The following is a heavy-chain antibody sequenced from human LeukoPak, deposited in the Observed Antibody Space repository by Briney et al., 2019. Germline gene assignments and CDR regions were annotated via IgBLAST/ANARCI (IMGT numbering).Heavy chain of an antibody. CDR1: GFTFSSYA. Sequence: GRSPRLSCAASGFTFSSYAMHWVRQAPGKGLEWVAVITYDGSNKYYADSVKGRFTISRDNSKNTLYLQMNSLRAEDTAVYYCVKARDSLGYGDYGFDYWGQGTLVTVSS. CDR2: ITYDGSNK. D-gene: IGHD4-17*01. CDR3: VKARDSLGYGDYGFDY. J-gene: IGHJ4*02. V-gene: IGHV3-30-3*01.